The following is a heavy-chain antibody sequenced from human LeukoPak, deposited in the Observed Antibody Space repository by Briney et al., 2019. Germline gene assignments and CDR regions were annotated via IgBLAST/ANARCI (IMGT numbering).Heavy chain of an antibody. V-gene: IGHV5-51*01. CDR1: GYSFTSYW. CDR3: ASPYGGYCSSTSCYNTNDAFDI. D-gene: IGHD2-2*01. J-gene: IGHJ3*02. Sequence: GESLKISCKGSGYSFTSYWIGWVLQMPGKGLEWMGIIYPGDSDTGYSPSFQGQVTISADKSISTAYLQWSSLKASDTAMYYCASPYGGYCSSTSCYNTNDAFDIWGRGTMVTVSS. CDR2: IYPGDSDT.